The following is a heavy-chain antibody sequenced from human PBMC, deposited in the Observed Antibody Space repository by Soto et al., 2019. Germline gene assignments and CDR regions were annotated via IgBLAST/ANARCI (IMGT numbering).Heavy chain of an antibody. CDR1: GGSISSGGYS. Sequence: SETLSLTCAVSGGSISSGGYSWSWIRQPPGKGLEWIGYIYHSGSTNYNPSLKSRVTISVDKSKNQFSLKLSSVTAADTAVYYCARSYMVRGVANWFDPWGQGTLVTVSS. CDR2: IYHSGST. CDR3: ARSYMVRGVANWFDP. D-gene: IGHD3-10*01. J-gene: IGHJ5*02. V-gene: IGHV4-30-2*01.